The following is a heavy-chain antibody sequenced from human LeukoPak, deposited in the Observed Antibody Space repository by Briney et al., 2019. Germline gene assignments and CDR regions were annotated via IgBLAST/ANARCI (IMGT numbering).Heavy chain of an antibody. CDR2: IYSGGTT. CDR1: GFTVTSNY. Sequence: GGSLRLSCAASGFTVTSNYISWVRQAPGKGLEWVSIIYSGGTTYYADSVKGRFTISRDNAKNSLYLQMHSLRAEDTAVYYCARYPSRYCTSTSCYLVHWGQGALVTVSS. J-gene: IGHJ5*02. D-gene: IGHD2-2*01. CDR3: ARYPSRYCTSTSCYLVH. V-gene: IGHV3-53*01.